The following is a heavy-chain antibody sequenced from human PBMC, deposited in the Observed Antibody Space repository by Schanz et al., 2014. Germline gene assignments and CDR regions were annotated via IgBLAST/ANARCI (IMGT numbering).Heavy chain of an antibody. CDR3: ATETYSSSWCFDY. J-gene: IGHJ4*02. CDR1: GFTFDDYT. D-gene: IGHD6-13*01. CDR2: ISYDGRSK. V-gene: IGHV3-30*04. Sequence: VHLVESGGAVVQSGGSLRLSCAASGFTFDDYTMHWVRQAPGKGLEWVAVISYDGRSKDYTDSVKGRFTISRDNAKNSVFLQMNGLRDEDTAVYYCATETYSSSWCFDYWGQGTLVSVSS.